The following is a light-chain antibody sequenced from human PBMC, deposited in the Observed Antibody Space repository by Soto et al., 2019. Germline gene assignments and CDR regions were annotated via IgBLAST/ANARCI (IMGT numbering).Light chain of an antibody. Sequence: QSVLTQPASVSGSRGQSITISCTGTSSDVGGYNYVSWYQQHPGKAPKLMIFEVSIRTSGVSNRFSGSMSGNTASLTISGLQAAEEADYYCSSYTGSSTLVVFGTGTKVT. CDR1: SSDVGGYNY. CDR2: EVS. J-gene: IGLJ1*01. V-gene: IGLV2-14*01. CDR3: SSYTGSSTLVV.